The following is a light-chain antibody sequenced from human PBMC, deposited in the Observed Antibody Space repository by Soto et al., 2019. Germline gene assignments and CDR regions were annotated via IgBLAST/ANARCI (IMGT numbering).Light chain of an antibody. CDR2: DAS. CDR3: QQYYNYST. CDR1: QTISSW. J-gene: IGKJ1*01. Sequence: IQMTQSPSTLYASVGDRVTITCRAGQTISSWLAWYRQKPGKAPDLLIYDASKLQSGVPASFSGSESGTEFTLTIASLQPDDFATYYCQQYYNYSTFGQGTKVDIK. V-gene: IGKV1-5*01.